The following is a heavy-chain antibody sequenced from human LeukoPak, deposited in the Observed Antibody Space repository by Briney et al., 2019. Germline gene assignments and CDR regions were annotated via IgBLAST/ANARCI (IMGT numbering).Heavy chain of an antibody. J-gene: IGHJ1*01. Sequence: GGSLRPSCAASGFTFSSYWMHWVRQAPGKGLVYVSRINTDGSSTDYADSVKGRFTISRDNAKNTLYLQMNGLRAEDTAVYYCARGLPLVVVGGQGTLVTVSS. D-gene: IGHD2-15*01. CDR3: ARGLPLVVV. CDR2: INTDGSST. V-gene: IGHV3-74*01. CDR1: GFTFSSYW.